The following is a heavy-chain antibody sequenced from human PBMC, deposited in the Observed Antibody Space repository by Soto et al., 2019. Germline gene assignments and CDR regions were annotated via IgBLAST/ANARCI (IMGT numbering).Heavy chain of an antibody. J-gene: IGHJ4*02. CDR1: GVTFTTHE. V-gene: IGHV1-69*01. CDR3: ARDQYRHGSGTYYVTGWDH. D-gene: IGHD3-10*01. CDR2: ITPIFGTT. Sequence: QVQLVQSGAEVRKTGSSVKVSCRAYGVTFTTHEFSWVRQAPGQGPEWKGGITPIFGTTKYAQKFQSRVTITADESTSTVYMELRSLRSDDTAVYYCARDQYRHGSGTYYVTGWDHWGQGTLVTVSS.